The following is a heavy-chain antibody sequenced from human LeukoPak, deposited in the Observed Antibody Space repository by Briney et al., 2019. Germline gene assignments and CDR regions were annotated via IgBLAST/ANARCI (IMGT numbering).Heavy chain of an antibody. V-gene: IGHV3-21*01. J-gene: IGHJ4*02. CDR2: ISSSSSYI. CDR3: ARSQWELPGDFDY. CDR1: GFTFSSYS. Sequence: GGSLRLPCAASGFTFSSYSMNWVRQAPGKGLEWVSSISSSSSYIYYADSVKGRFTISRDNAKNSLYLQMNSLRAEDTAVYYCARSQWELPGDFDYWGQGTLVTVSS. D-gene: IGHD1-26*01.